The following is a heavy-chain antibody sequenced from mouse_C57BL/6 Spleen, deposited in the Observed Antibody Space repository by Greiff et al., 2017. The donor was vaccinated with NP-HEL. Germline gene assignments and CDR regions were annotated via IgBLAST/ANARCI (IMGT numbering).Heavy chain of an antibody. Sequence: VQLQQPGAELVKPGASVKMSCKASGYTFTSYWITWVKQRPGQGLEWIGDIYPGSGSTNYNEKFKSKATLTVDTASSTAYMQLSSLTSEDSAVYYCARSGAYDSPYFDYWGQGTTLTVSS. D-gene: IGHD2-12*01. CDR3: ARSGAYDSPYFDY. J-gene: IGHJ2*01. V-gene: IGHV1-55*01. CDR2: IYPGSGST. CDR1: GYTFTSYW.